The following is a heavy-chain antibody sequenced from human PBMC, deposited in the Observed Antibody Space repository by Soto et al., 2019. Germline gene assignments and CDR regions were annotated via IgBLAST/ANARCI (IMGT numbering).Heavy chain of an antibody. CDR1: GFSLRTGRMR. J-gene: IGHJ4*02. CDR3: VRMGGNYRWLDY. CDR2: RYGEEDK. D-gene: IGHD3-10*01. Sequence: YCPPLVNPPQNPTPTRRFSGFSLRTGRMRVTWIRPTPRKALDWLARRYGEEDKWYNPSLKTRLTISKDTSKNQVVLTMTNMDPVDTATYYCVRMGGNYRWLDYWGQGTLVT. V-gene: IGHV2-70*04.